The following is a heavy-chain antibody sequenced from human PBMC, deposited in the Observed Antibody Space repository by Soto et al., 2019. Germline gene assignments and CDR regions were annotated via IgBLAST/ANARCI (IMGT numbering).Heavy chain of an antibody. CDR3: ARGSSTSPRPSAYYYGMDV. J-gene: IGHJ6*02. D-gene: IGHD2-2*01. CDR1: GGSISSSNW. CDR2: IYHSGST. Sequence: SETLSLTCAVSGGSISSSNWWSWVRQPPGQGLEWIGEIYHSGSTNYNPSLKSRVTISVDKSKNQFSLKLSSVTAADTAVYYCARGSSTSPRPSAYYYGMDVWGQGTTVTVSS. V-gene: IGHV4-4*02.